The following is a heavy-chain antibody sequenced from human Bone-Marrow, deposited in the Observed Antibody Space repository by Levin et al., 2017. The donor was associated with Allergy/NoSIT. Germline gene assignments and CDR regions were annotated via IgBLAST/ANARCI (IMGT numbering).Heavy chain of an antibody. J-gene: IGHJ4*02. CDR1: GFIFDKYA. CDR3: ARFGNYYDGSAFDY. V-gene: IGHV3-30*04. CDR2: ISYDGGSI. D-gene: IGHD3-10*01. Sequence: PGESLKISCAASGFIFDKYAMHWVRQAPGSGLEWVAIISYDGGSIFYADSVKGRFTISRDNSKDALYLQMNRLKPDDTAVYYCARFGNYYDGSAFDYWGRGTLVTVSS.